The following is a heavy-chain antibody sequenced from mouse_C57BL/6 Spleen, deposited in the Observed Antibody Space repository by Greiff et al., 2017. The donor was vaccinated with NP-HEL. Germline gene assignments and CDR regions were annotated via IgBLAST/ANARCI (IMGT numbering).Heavy chain of an antibody. CDR2: IDPNSGGT. Sequence: PLQQPGAELVKPGASVKLSCKASGYTFTSYWMHWVKQRPGRGLEWIGRIDPNSGGTKYNEKFKSKATLTVDKPSSTAYMQLSSLTSEDSAVYYCARCPTTVVAHWYCDVWGTGTTVTVSS. CDR1: GYTFTSYW. CDR3: ARCPTTVVAHWYCDV. J-gene: IGHJ1*03. V-gene: IGHV1-72*01. D-gene: IGHD1-1*01.